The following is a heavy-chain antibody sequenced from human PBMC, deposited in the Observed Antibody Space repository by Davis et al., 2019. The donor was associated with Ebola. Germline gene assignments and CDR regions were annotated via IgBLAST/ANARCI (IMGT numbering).Heavy chain of an antibody. D-gene: IGHD2-15*01. CDR1: GFTFRNYG. CDR3: AKLGEVVVGGSYYKSGMDV. V-gene: IGHV3-23*05. CDR2: PSTSRNSR. J-gene: IGHJ6*02. Sequence: PGGSLRLSCAASGFTFRNYGMTWVRQAPGKWLEFAAAPSTSRNSRDYADSVQGRFTISRDNSKNTVYLQMDRLRADDTAIYYCAKLGEVVVGGSYYKSGMDVWGQGTTVTVSS.